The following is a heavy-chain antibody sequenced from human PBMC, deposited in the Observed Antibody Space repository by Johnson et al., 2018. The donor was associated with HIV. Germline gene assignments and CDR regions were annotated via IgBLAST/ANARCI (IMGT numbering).Heavy chain of an antibody. CDR3: ARAPNYYYDSSGYGGAFDI. V-gene: IGHV3-23*04. J-gene: IGHJ3*02. D-gene: IGHD3-22*01. CDR2: ISGSGDDT. Sequence: MLLVESGGGLVHPGGSLRLSCAASGFTFSSYAMSWVRQAPGKGLEWVSAISGSGDDTYYADSVKGRFTISRDNSKNTLYLQVISLRAEDTAVYYCARAPNYYYDSSGYGGAFDIWGQGTMVTVSS. CDR1: GFTFSSYA.